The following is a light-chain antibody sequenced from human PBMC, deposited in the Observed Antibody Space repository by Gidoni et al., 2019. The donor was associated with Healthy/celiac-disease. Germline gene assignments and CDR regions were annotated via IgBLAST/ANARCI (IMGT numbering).Light chain of an antibody. J-gene: IGKJ3*01. Sequence: IVLTQSPGTLSLSPGERATLSCRASQSVSDNYLAWYQQKPGQSPRLLVYVASNRATAIPDRFTGSGSGTDFTLTIDRPEPDDLAVYYCQQYADSATTFGPGTKVEIK. CDR3: QQYADSATT. V-gene: IGKV3-20*01. CDR2: VAS. CDR1: QSVSDNY.